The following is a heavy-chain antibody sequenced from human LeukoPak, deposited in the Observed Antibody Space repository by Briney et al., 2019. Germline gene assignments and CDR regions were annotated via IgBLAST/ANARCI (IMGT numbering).Heavy chain of an antibody. D-gene: IGHD3-10*01. Sequence: SETLSLTCTVSGGSISSSSYYWGWIRQPPGKGLEWIGSIYYSGNTYYNPSLKSRVTISVDTSKNQFSLKLSSVTAADTAVYYCARGITMVRGVTRGNWFDPWGQGTLVTVSS. CDR2: IYYSGNT. J-gene: IGHJ5*02. CDR1: GGSISSSSYY. CDR3: ARGITMVRGVTRGNWFDP. V-gene: IGHV4-39*07.